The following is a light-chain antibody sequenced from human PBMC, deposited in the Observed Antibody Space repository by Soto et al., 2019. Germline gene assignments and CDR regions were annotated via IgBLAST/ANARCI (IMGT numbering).Light chain of an antibody. Sequence: QAVVTQPPSVSGAPGQTVTISCTGSSSNIGAGYDVHWYQQLPGTAPKLLIYDNSNRPSGVPDRFSGSKFGTSASLAITGLQAEDEADYYCQSYDSSLSGYMVFGGGTKLTVL. CDR3: QSYDSSLSGYMV. CDR1: SSNIGAGYD. CDR2: DNS. J-gene: IGLJ2*01. V-gene: IGLV1-40*01.